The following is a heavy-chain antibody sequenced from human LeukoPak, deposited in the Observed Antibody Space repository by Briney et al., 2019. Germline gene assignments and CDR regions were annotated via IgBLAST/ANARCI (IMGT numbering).Heavy chain of an antibody. Sequence: TASETLSLTCAVYGGSFSGYYWSWIRQPPGKGLEWIGEINHSGSTNYNPSLKSRVTISVDTSKNQFSLKLSSVTAADTAVYYCARGVRVDWLFYNWFDPWGQGTLVTVSS. CDR1: GGSFSGYY. V-gene: IGHV4-34*01. J-gene: IGHJ5*02. CDR2: INHSGST. CDR3: ARGVRVDWLFYNWFDP. D-gene: IGHD3-9*01.